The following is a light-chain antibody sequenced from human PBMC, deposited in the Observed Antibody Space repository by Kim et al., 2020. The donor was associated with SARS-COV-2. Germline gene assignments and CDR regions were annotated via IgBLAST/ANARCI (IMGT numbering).Light chain of an antibody. CDR2: GVS. V-gene: IGKV1-16*02. Sequence: SATLGDRVTITCRASQGINNYLAWFQQKPGKAPKSLIYGVSKLQSGVPSKFSGSKSGADFTLTISSLQPEDCAIYYCQQYDTYPHTFGQGTRLEI. CDR1: QGINNY. CDR3: QQYDTYPHT. J-gene: IGKJ2*01.